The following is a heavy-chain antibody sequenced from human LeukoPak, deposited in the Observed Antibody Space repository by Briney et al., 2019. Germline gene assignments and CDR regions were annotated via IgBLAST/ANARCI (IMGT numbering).Heavy chain of an antibody. V-gene: IGHV3-7*01. CDR2: IKQDGSEK. CDR3: ARAAPRSAAGTSDYYYGMDV. Sequence: PGGSLRLSCAASGFTFSSHWMSWVRQAPGKGLEWVANIKQDGSEKFYVDSVKGRFIISRDNAKNSLYLQMNSLKAEDTAVYYCARAAPRSAAGTSDYYYGMDVWGQGTMVTVSS. J-gene: IGHJ6*02. CDR1: GFTFSSHW. D-gene: IGHD6-13*01.